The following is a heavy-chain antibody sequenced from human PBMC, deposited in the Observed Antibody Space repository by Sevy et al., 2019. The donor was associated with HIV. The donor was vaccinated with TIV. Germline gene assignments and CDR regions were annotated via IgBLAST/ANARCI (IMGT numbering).Heavy chain of an antibody. D-gene: IGHD1-26*01. J-gene: IGHJ6*02. CDR3: ASRLRWEWELRSYYGMDV. Sequence: GGSLRLSCAASGFTFSSYSMNWVRQAPGKGLEWVSSISSSSSYIYYADSVKGRFTISRDNAKNSLYLQMNSLRAEDTAVYYCASRLRWEWELRSYYGMDVWGQGTTVTVSS. CDR2: ISSSSSYI. V-gene: IGHV3-21*01. CDR1: GFTFSSYS.